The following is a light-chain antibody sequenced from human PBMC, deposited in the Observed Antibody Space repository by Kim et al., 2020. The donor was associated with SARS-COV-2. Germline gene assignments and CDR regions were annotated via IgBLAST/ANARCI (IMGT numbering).Light chain of an antibody. V-gene: IGKV3-15*01. CDR2: GAS. CDR3: QQYNNWPPIT. J-gene: IGKJ5*01. CDR1: QSVSSN. Sequence: SPGERATPSCRAGQSVSSNLAWYQQKPGQAPRLLIYGASTRATGIPARFSGSGSGTEFTLTISSLQSEDFAVYYCQQYNNWPPITFGQGTRLEIK.